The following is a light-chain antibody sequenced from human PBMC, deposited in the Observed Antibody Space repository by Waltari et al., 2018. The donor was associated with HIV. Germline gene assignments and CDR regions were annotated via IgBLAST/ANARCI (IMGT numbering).Light chain of an antibody. V-gene: IGLV1-44*01. CDR1: TPNIGSSN. Sequence: QSVLTQPPSASGAPGQRVTISCSGSTPNIGSSNVNWYQQFSRAAPKLRIYADAQRPSGVPDRFSGSKSGASPSLVISGLQSEDEADYYCSTWDDRLNGVVFGGGTRLTVV. J-gene: IGLJ2*01. CDR2: ADA. CDR3: STWDDRLNGVV.